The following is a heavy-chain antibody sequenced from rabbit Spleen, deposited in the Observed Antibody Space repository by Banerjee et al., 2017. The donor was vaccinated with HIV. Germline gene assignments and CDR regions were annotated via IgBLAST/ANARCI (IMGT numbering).Heavy chain of an antibody. D-gene: IGHD4-2*01. CDR2: IRGGGSGGT. Sequence: QEQLVESGGGLVQPEGSLTLTCTASGFSFSSSNLIWWVRQAPGKGLEWIGFIRGGGSGGTHYASWVNGRFTISETSSTTVTLHMTSLTAADTATYFCARENDAGGNNADLWGQGTLVTVS. CDR3: ARENDAGGNNADL. J-gene: IGHJ3*01. CDR1: GFSFSSSNL. V-gene: IGHV1S45*01.